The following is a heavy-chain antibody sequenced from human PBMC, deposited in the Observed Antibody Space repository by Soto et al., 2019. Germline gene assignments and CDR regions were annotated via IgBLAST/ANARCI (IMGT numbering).Heavy chain of an antibody. CDR2: ISGSGGRS. CDR1: GFTFSNYA. Sequence: EVQLLDSGGGLVQPGGSLRLSCAASGFTFSNYAMTWVRQGPGKGLEWVSGISGSGGRSYYADSVKGRFTISRDNSKSTLYFQMTSLRAEDTAVYYCAKAYFVWSSEQPYYFDYWGQGTLVTVSS. V-gene: IGHV3-23*01. CDR3: AKAYFVWSSEQPYYFDY. J-gene: IGHJ4*02. D-gene: IGHD3-16*01.